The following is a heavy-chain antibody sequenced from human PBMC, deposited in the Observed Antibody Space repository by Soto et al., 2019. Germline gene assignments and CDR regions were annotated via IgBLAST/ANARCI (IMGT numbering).Heavy chain of an antibody. J-gene: IGHJ5*02. CDR1: GFSLSPSGMC. CDR2: IDWDDDK. Sequence: GPGPTLVNPKQTPTLTCTFSGFSLSPSGMCVSWIRQPPGKALEWLARIDWDDDKYYSTSLKTRLTISKDTSKIQVVLTMTNMDPVDTATYYCARIPSGGNWFDPWGQGTLVTVSS. V-gene: IGHV2-70*11. CDR3: ARIPSGGNWFDP.